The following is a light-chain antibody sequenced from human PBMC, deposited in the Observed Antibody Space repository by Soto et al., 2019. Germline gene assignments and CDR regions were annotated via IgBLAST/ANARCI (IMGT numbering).Light chain of an antibody. J-gene: IGKJ4*01. Sequence: AIQMTQSPSSLSASVGDRVAITCRASQGIRSELEWYQQKPGKAPNLLIYTASTLQSGVPSRFSVSGSGTDFTLTISSLQPEDFATYYCIQDYNYPLTFGGGTKVDIK. CDR1: QGIRSE. CDR3: IQDYNYPLT. CDR2: TAS. V-gene: IGKV1-6*01.